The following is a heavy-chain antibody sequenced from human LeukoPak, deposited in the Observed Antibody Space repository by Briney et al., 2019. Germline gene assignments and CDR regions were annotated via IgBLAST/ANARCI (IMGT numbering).Heavy chain of an antibody. J-gene: IGHJ4*02. CDR3: ARILPDGSGYYYFDY. CDR1: GGTFISYA. V-gene: IGHV1-69*13. CDR2: IIPIFGTA. D-gene: IGHD3-22*01. Sequence: ASVKVSCKASGGTFISYAISWVRQAPGRGLEWMGGIIPIFGTANYAQKFQGRVTITADESTSTAYMELSSLRSEDTAVYYCARILPDGSGYYYFDYWGQGTLVTVSS.